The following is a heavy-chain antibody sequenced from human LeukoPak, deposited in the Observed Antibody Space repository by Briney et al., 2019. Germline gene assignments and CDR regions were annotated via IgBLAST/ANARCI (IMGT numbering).Heavy chain of an antibody. Sequence: SETLSLTCTVSGGSISSSSYYWGWIRQPPGKGLEWIGSIYYSGSTYYNPSLKSRVTISVDTSKNQFSLKLSPVTAADTAVYYCARHSTGDTVDYWGQGTLVTVSS. J-gene: IGHJ4*02. D-gene: IGHD2-21*01. CDR3: ARHSTGDTVDY. CDR2: IYYSGST. CDR1: GGSISSSSYY. V-gene: IGHV4-39*01.